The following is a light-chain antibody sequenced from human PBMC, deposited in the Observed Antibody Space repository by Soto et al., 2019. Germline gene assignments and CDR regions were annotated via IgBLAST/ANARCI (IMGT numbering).Light chain of an antibody. Sequence: EIVMTQSPDTLSVSPGERVTLSCRARQSVSSDLAWYQQKPGQAPRLLIYGASTRATDIAAKFSGSGSGTEFTLTISSMQSEDFAVYYCHQYNSWNPYTFGQGTKLEIK. V-gene: IGKV3-15*01. CDR2: GAS. J-gene: IGKJ2*01. CDR1: QSVSSD. CDR3: HQYNSWNPYT.